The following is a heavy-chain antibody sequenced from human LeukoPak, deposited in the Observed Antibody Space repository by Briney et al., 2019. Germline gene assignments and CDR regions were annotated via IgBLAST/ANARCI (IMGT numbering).Heavy chain of an antibody. CDR1: GFTFSSYA. Sequence: GRSLRLSCAASGFTFSSYAMHWVRQAPGKGLEWVAVISYDGSNKYYADSVKGRFTISRDNSKNTLYLQMNSLRAEDTAVYYCAKDQYGQTNYFDYWGQGTLVTVSS. J-gene: IGHJ4*02. V-gene: IGHV3-30-3*01. CDR3: AKDQYGQTNYFDY. D-gene: IGHD1-1*01. CDR2: ISYDGSNK.